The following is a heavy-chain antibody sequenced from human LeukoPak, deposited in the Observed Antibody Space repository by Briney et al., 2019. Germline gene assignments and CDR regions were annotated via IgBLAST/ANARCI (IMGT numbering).Heavy chain of an antibody. Sequence: GGSLGLSCAASGFTFSTYWMHWVRQAPGKGLVWVSRVNTAGSSTSYADSVKGRFTISRDNAKNTLYLQMNSLRAEDTAMYYCVGGMGGHFDYWGQGTLVTVSS. CDR1: GFTFSTYW. V-gene: IGHV3-74*01. J-gene: IGHJ4*02. CDR2: VNTAGSST. CDR3: VGGMGGHFDY. D-gene: IGHD3-16*01.